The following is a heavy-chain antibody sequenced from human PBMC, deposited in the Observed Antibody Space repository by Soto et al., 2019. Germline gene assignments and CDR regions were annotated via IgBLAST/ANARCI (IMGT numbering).Heavy chain of an antibody. D-gene: IGHD6-13*01. V-gene: IGHV4-34*01. CDR2: ISHSGNT. Sequence: QVQLQQWGARLLRPSETLSLTCAVYGGSFSDYYWSWIRPPPGKGLAWIVEISHSGNTNYNPSLKSRVIMLIDTSKNQFSLKLSFVTAADTAVYYCARGRKGYNSSWYVDWGQGTLVTVSS. CDR3: ARGRKGYNSSWYVD. CDR1: GGSFSDYY. J-gene: IGHJ4*02.